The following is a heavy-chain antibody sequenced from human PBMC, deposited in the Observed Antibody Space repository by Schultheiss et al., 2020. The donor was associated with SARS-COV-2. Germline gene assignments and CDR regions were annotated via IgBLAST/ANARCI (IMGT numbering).Heavy chain of an antibody. CDR3: ARGKVDQNGDSQAAFDI. Sequence: GGSLRLSCAASGFAFSSYALHWVRRAPGKGLEWVSYISSSGSTIYYADSVKGRFTVSRDNSKNTLFLQMNSLRADDTAVYYCARGKVDQNGDSQAAFDIWGQGTMVTVSS. V-gene: IGHV3-48*01. J-gene: IGHJ3*02. CDR2: ISSSGSTI. D-gene: IGHD2-21*02. CDR1: GFAFSSYA.